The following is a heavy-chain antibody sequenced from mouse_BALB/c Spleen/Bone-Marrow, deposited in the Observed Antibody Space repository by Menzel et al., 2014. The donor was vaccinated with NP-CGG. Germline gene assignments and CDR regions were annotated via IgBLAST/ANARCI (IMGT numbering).Heavy chain of an antibody. Sequence: EAKLLESGGGLVQPGGSLRLSCATSGFTFTDYYMSWVRQPPGKALEWLGFIRNKANGYTTDYSASVKGRFTISRDNSQSILYLQMNTLRAEDSATYYCARDMCDGLRWYFDVWGAGTTVTVSS. D-gene: IGHD2-3*01. CDR3: ARDMCDGLRWYFDV. V-gene: IGHV7-3*02. CDR2: IRNKANGYTT. J-gene: IGHJ1*01. CDR1: GFTFTDYY.